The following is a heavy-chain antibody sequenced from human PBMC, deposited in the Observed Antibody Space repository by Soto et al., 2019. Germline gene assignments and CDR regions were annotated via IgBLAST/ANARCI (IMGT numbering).Heavy chain of an antibody. V-gene: IGHV3-30*18. CDR1: GFAFRNFG. D-gene: IGHD3-16*01. CDR2: ISYDGNIK. CDR3: AKFGAPETAVVDDY. Sequence: PGGSLRLSCAASGFAFRNFGMQWVRQVPGKGLEWVASISYDGNIKKSADSVKGRFTISRDNSKNTLYLQMNSLRSEDTAVYYCAKFGAPETAVVDDYWGQGTLVTVSS. J-gene: IGHJ4*02.